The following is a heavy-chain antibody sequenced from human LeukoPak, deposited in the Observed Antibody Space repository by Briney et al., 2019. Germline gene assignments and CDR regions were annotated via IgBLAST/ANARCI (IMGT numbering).Heavy chain of an antibody. Sequence: GRSLRLSCAASGFTFDDYAMHWVRQAPGKGLEWVSGISWNSGSIGYADSVKGRFTISRDNAKNSLYLQMNSLRAEDTALYYCAKDLMVREGPLGYWGQGTLVTVSS. J-gene: IGHJ4*02. V-gene: IGHV3-9*01. D-gene: IGHD3-10*01. CDR1: GFTFDDYA. CDR3: AKDLMVREGPLGY. CDR2: ISWNSGSI.